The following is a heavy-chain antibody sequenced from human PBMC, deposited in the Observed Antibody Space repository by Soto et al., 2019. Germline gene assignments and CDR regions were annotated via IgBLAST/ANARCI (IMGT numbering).Heavy chain of an antibody. CDR3: ASSGGPEGDWFDP. Sequence: SETLSLTCTVSGGPIRRRGYYWSWIRHRPGEGLEWIGFFYYSGITDYNPSLRSRVTISADTSRNQVFLNMYSVTAADTAVYYCASSGGPEGDWFDPWGQGTLVTVSS. D-gene: IGHD2-15*01. CDR1: GGPIRRRGYY. J-gene: IGHJ5*02. CDR2: FYYSGIT. V-gene: IGHV4-31*03.